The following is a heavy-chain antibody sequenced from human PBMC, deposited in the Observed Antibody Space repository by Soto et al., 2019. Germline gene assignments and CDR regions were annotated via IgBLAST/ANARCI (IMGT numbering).Heavy chain of an antibody. CDR2: ISGSGGST. CDR3: APPYSSGWSPIH. J-gene: IGHJ4*02. V-gene: IGHV3-23*01. D-gene: IGHD6-19*01. CDR1: GFTFSSYA. Sequence: VGSLRLSCAASGFTFSSYAMSWVRQAPGKGLEWVSAISGSGGSTYYADSVKGRFTISRDNSKNTLYLQMNSLRAEDTAVYYCAPPYSSGWSPIHWGQGTLVTVSS.